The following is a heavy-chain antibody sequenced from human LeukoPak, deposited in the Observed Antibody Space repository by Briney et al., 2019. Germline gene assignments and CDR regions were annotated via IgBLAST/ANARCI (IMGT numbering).Heavy chain of an antibody. CDR1: GFTFDDYA. Sequence: GGSLRLSCAASGFTFDDYAMHWVRQAPGKGLEWVSGISWNSGSIGYADSVKGRFTISRDNAKNSLYLQMNSLRAEDTAVYYCARDLERTSCIMDVWGQGTTVTVSS. CDR2: ISWNSGSI. V-gene: IGHV3-9*01. CDR3: ARDLERTSCIMDV. D-gene: IGHD2-2*01. J-gene: IGHJ6*02.